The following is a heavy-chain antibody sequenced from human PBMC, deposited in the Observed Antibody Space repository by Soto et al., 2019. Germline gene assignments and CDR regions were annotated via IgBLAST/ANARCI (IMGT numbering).Heavy chain of an antibody. D-gene: IGHD5-18*01. V-gene: IGHV4-59*01. Sequence: SETLSLTCTVSGGSISSYYWSWIRQPPGRGLEWIGYIYKSGSASYNPSLKSRVTISVDTSKNQFSLNLSSVTAADTAVYYCARSGNTALVYYYYGMDVWGQGTTVTVSS. CDR3: ARSGNTALVYYYYGMDV. CDR2: IYKSGSA. J-gene: IGHJ6*02. CDR1: GGSISSYY.